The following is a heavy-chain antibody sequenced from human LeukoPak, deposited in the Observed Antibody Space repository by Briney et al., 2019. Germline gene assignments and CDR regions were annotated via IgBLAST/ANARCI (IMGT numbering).Heavy chain of an antibody. D-gene: IGHD4-11*01. CDR3: ARERGGDYSDAFDI. CDR2: IYYSGST. V-gene: IGHV4-59*01. J-gene: IGHJ3*02. CDR1: GGSISSYY. Sequence: SETLSLTCTVSGGSISSYYWSWIRQPPGKGLEWIGYIYYSGSTNYNPSLKSRVTISVDTSKNQFSLKLSSVTAADTALYYCARERGGDYSDAFDIWGQGTMVTVSS.